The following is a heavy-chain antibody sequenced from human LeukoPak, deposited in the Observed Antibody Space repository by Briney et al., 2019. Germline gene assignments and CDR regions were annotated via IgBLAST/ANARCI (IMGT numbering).Heavy chain of an antibody. CDR3: ASHGHSSSSFYFDY. D-gene: IGHD6-6*01. J-gene: IGHJ4*02. Sequence: PSETLSLTCTVSGGSISSYYWSWIRQPPGKGLEWIGYIYYSGSTNYNPSLKSRVTISVDTSKNQFSLKLSSVTAADTAVYYCASHGHSSSSFYFDYWGQGTLVTVSS. CDR2: IYYSGST. V-gene: IGHV4-59*08. CDR1: GGSISSYY.